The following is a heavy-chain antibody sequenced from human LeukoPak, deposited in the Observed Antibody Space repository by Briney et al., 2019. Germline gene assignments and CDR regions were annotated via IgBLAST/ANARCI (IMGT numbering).Heavy chain of an antibody. V-gene: IGHV4-38-2*02. Sequence: SETLSLTCTVSGYSISSGYYWGWIRRPPGKGLEWIGSIYHSGSTYYNPSLKSRVTISVDTSKNQFSLKLSSVTAADTAVYYCARGMTTVTPVVYWGQGTLVTVSS. J-gene: IGHJ4*02. D-gene: IGHD4-17*01. CDR1: GYSISSGYY. CDR2: IYHSGST. CDR3: ARGMTTVTPVVY.